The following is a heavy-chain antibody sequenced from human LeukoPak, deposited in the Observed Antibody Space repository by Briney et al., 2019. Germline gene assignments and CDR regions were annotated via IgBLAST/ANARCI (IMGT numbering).Heavy chain of an antibody. CDR1: GGTFSSYA. Sequence: SVNGSCKASGGTFSSYAISWVRQAPGQGLEWIGGIIPIFGTADYAQKFQGKVTITADESTSTAYMELSSLRSEDTDVYYCARVDTAMGNYYYYGMDVWGQGTTVTVSS. J-gene: IGHJ6*02. CDR3: ARVDTAMGNYYYYGMDV. D-gene: IGHD5-18*01. V-gene: IGHV1-69*13. CDR2: IIPIFGTA.